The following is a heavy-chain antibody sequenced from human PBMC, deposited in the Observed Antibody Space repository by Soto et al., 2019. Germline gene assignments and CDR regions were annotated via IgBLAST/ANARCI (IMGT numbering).Heavy chain of an antibody. Sequence: PGGSLRLSCAASGFTFSSYGMHWVRQAPGKGLEWVAVISYDGSNKYYADSVKGRFTISRDNSKNTLYLQMNSLRAEDTAVYYCARGGEYSLYYYYYMDVWGKGTTVTVSS. D-gene: IGHD3-10*01. V-gene: IGHV3-30*03. CDR1: GFTFSSYG. CDR3: ARGGEYSLYYYYYMDV. CDR2: ISYDGSNK. J-gene: IGHJ6*03.